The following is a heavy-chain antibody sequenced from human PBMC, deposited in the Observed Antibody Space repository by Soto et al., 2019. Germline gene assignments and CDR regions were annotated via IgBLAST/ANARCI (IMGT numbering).Heavy chain of an antibody. V-gene: IGHV3-7*01. D-gene: IGHD3-16*01. CDR1: GFNVMSYW. CDR2: IKEDGSEI. J-gene: IGHJ4*02. CDR3: AGDIGFDYVN. Sequence: PGGSLRLSCAVSGFNVMSYWMSWVRQAPGKGLEWVASIKEDGSEIYYLHSVRGRFSISRDSAGNALHLAMNYLSAEDTGLYFCAGDIGFDYVNWGQGTLVTVSS.